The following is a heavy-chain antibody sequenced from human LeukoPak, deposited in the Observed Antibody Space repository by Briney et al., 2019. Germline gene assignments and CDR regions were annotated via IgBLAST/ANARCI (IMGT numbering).Heavy chain of an antibody. J-gene: IGHJ5*02. D-gene: IGHD6-13*01. Sequence: PSETLSLTCTVSGGSISSYYWSWIRQPAGKGLEWIGRIYTSGSTNYNPSLKSRVTMSVDTSKNQFPLKLSSVTAADTAVYYCARSSSSWETERLGPWGQGTLVTVSS. CDR1: GGSISSYY. V-gene: IGHV4-4*07. CDR3: ARSSSSWETERLGP. CDR2: IYTSGST.